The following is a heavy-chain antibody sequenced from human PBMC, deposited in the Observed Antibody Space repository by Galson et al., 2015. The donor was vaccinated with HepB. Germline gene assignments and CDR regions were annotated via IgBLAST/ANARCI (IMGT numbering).Heavy chain of an antibody. CDR2: SNRNGGLR. J-gene: IGHJ6*03. D-gene: IGHD3-3*01. CDR3: VRGGFWSGYLGLDYYYFYYMDV. CDR1: GFIFDDYG. V-gene: IGHV3-20*04. Sequence: SLRVSCVASGFIFDDYGMSWVRQSPGKGLECVCGSNRNGGLRAYAHTVRGRVTNSRDNAKNSLYLQMNSLRADDTALYYCVRGGFWSGYLGLDYYYFYYMDVWGKGTTVTVSS.